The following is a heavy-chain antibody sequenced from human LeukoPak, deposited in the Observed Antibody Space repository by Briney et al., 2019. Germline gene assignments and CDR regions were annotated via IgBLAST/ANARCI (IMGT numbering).Heavy chain of an antibody. CDR3: ARERRYGSGSYYNSYYYYYYGMDV. Sequence: SETLSLTCTVYGGSFSGYYWSWIRHPPGKGLEWIGEINHSGSTNYNPSLKSRVNISVDTFKNQFSLKLSSVTAADTAVYYCARERRYGSGSYYNSYYYYYYGMDVWGKGTTVTVSS. D-gene: IGHD3-10*01. CDR1: GGSFSGYY. CDR2: INHSGST. V-gene: IGHV4-34*01. J-gene: IGHJ6*04.